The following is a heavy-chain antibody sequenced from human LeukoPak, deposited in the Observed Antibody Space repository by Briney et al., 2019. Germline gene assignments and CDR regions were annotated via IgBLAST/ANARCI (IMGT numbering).Heavy chain of an antibody. J-gene: IGHJ4*02. D-gene: IGHD3-3*01. CDR3: ARVVRFRTYYDFWSGYFDY. Sequence: SETLSLTCAVYDGSFSGYYWSWIRQHPGKGLEWIGYIYYSGSTYYNPSLKSRVTISVDTSKNQFSLKLSSVTAADTAVYYCARVVRFRTYYDFWSGYFDYWGQGTLVTVSS. CDR1: DGSFSGYY. CDR2: IYYSGST. V-gene: IGHV4-31*11.